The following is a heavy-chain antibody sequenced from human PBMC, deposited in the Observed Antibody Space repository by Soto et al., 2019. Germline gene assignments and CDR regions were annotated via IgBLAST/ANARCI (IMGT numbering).Heavy chain of an antibody. Sequence: SETLSLTCTVSGGSISSGDYYWSWIRQPPGKGLEWIGYIYYSGSTYYNPSLKSRVTISVDTSKNQFSLKLSSVTAADTAVYYCARALGIVRSLDYWGQGTLVTVSS. CDR1: GGSISSGDYY. J-gene: IGHJ4*02. CDR3: ARALGIVRSLDY. D-gene: IGHD1-26*01. CDR2: IYYSGST. V-gene: IGHV4-30-4*01.